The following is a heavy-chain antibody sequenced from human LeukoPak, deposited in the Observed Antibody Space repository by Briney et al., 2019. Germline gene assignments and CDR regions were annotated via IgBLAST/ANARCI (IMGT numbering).Heavy chain of an antibody. V-gene: IGHV3-33*01. CDR3: AREGGPVDTAMVDWFDP. D-gene: IGHD5-18*01. J-gene: IGHJ5*02. Sequence: PGRSLRLSCAASGFTFSSYGMHWVRQAPGKGLEWVAVIWYDGSNKYYADSVKGRFTISRDNSKNTLYLQMNSLRAEDTAVYYCAREGGPVDTAMVDWFDPWGQGTLVTVSS. CDR1: GFTFSSYG. CDR2: IWYDGSNK.